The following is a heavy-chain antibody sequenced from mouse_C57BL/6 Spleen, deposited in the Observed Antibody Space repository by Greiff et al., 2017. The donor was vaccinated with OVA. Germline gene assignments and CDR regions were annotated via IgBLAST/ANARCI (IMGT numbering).Heavy chain of an antibody. D-gene: IGHD1-1*01. V-gene: IGHV1-85*01. J-gene: IGHJ3*01. CDR2: IYPRDGST. CDR1: GYTFTSYD. Sequence: QVQLQQSGPELVKPGASVKLSCKASGYTFTSYDINWVKQRPGQGLEWIGWIYPRDGSTKYNEKFKGKATLTVDTSSSTAYMELHSLTSEDSAVYFCATDGSSYIFAYWGQGTLVTVSA. CDR3: ATDGSSYIFAY.